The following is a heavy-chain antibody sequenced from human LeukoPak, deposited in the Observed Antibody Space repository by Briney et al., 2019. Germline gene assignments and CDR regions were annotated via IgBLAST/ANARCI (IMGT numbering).Heavy chain of an antibody. V-gene: IGHV3-48*03. D-gene: IGHD4-17*01. CDR3: ARVQTTVTTLDY. Sequence: PPGGSLRLSCAASGFTFSSYEMNWVRQAPGKGLEWVSYISSSGSTRYYADSVKGRFTISRDNAKNSLYLQMNSLRAEDTTVYYCARVQTTVTTLDYWGQGTLVTVSS. J-gene: IGHJ4*02. CDR2: ISSSGSTR. CDR1: GFTFSSYE.